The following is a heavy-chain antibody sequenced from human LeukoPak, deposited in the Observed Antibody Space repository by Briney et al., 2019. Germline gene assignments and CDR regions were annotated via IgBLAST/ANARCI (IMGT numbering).Heavy chain of an antibody. CDR2: ISSSGSSI. CDR3: ARDSHSLADN. V-gene: IGHV3-11*01. Sequence: RGSLRLSCAASGFTFSDYYMNWIRQAPGKGLEWVSYISSSGSSIYYADSVKGRFTISRDNAKNSLYLQMNSLRAEDTAVYYCARDSHSLADNWGQGTLVTVSS. J-gene: IGHJ4*02. D-gene: IGHD2-15*01. CDR1: GFTFSDYY.